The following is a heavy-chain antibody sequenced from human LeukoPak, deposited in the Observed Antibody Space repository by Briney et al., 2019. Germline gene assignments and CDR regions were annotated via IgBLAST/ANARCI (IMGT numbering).Heavy chain of an antibody. CDR3: ARSDSSGWYRHFDY. Sequence: VASVKVSCKVSGYTLTELSMHWVRQAPGKGLEWMGGFDPEDGETIYAQKLQGRVTMTTDTSTSTAYMELRSLRSDDTAVYYCARSDSSGWYRHFDYWGQGTLVTVSS. D-gene: IGHD6-19*01. CDR1: GYTLTELS. V-gene: IGHV1-24*01. CDR2: FDPEDGET. J-gene: IGHJ4*02.